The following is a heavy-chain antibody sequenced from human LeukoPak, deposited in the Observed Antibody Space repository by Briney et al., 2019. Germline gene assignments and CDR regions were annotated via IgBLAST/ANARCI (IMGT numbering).Heavy chain of an antibody. CDR3: ARPNYYDSSGYEDY. D-gene: IGHD3-22*01. CDR2: ISYDGSNK. CDR1: GFTFSSYD. Sequence: GRSLRLSCAASGFTFSSYDMHWVRQAPGKGLEWVAVISYDGSNKYYADSVKGRFTISRDNSKNTLYLQMNSLRAEDTAVYYCARPNYYDSSGYEDYWGQGTLVTVSS. J-gene: IGHJ4*02. V-gene: IGHV3-30-3*01.